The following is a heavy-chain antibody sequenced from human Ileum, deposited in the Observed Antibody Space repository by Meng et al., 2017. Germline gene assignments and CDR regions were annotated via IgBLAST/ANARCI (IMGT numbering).Heavy chain of an antibody. D-gene: IGHD6-19*01. J-gene: IGHJ4*02. V-gene: IGHV1-18*01. Sequence: DQRVQAGVGGKKPGASVKVSCKPSGYTFTTFGISWVRQAPGQGLEWMGWIDPGNGNRNFAQKFQDRITLTTDTTTTTAYMELRSLRSDDTAIFYCARDRQWVFDYWGQGTLVTVSS. CDR2: IDPGNGNR. CDR3: ARDRQWVFDY. CDR1: GYTFTTFG.